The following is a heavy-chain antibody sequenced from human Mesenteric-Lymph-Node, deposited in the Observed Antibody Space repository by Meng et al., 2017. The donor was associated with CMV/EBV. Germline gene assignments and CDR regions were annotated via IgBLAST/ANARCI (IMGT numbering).Heavy chain of an antibody. Sequence: SLKISCAASGFTFDDYAMHWVRQAPGKGLEWVSGISWNSGSIGYADSVKGRFTISRDNSKNTVHLQMNSLRAEDTAIYYCAKAGSIYYPNWFDPWGQGTLVTVSS. CDR3: AKAGSIYYPNWFDP. J-gene: IGHJ5*02. V-gene: IGHV3-9*01. D-gene: IGHD1-26*01. CDR2: ISWNSGSI. CDR1: GFTFDDYA.